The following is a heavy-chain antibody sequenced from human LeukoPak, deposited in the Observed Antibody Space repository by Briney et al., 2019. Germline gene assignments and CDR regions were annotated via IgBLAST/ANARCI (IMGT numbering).Heavy chain of an antibody. CDR1: GFTFSSYG. CDR3: ARARRGYSYGYDY. CDR2: INHSGST. Sequence: GTLRLSCAASGFTFSSYGMSWVRQAPGKGLEWIGEINHSGSTNYNPSLKSRVTISVDTSKNQFSLKLSSVTAADTAVYYCARARRGYSYGYDYWGQGTLVTVSS. J-gene: IGHJ4*02. V-gene: IGHV4-34*01. D-gene: IGHD5-18*01.